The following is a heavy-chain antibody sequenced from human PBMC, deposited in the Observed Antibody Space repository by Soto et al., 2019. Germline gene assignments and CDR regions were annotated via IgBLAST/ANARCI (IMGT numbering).Heavy chain of an antibody. V-gene: IGHV3-30-3*01. CDR1: GFTFSSYA. CDR3: ARDRRGIVVVPAAIDFYYYYGMDV. J-gene: IGHJ6*02. Sequence: QVQLVESGGGVVQPGRSLRLSCAASGFTFSSYAMHWVRQAPGKGLEWVAVISYDGSNKYYADSVKGRFTISRDNSKNTLYLQMNSLRAEDTAVYYCARDRRGIVVVPAAIDFYYYYGMDVWGQGTTVTVSS. D-gene: IGHD2-2*01. CDR2: ISYDGSNK.